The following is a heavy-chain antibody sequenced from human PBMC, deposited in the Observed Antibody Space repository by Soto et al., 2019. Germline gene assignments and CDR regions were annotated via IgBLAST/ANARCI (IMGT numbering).Heavy chain of an antibody. D-gene: IGHD6-19*01. J-gene: IGHJ6*02. Sequence: PGGSLRLSCAASGFTFSSYAMHWVRQAPGKGLEWVAVISYDGSNKYYADSVKGRFTISRDNSKNTLYLQMNSLRAEDTAVYYCARRAVAGSGMDVWGQGTTVTVSS. CDR3: ARRAVAGSGMDV. CDR1: GFTFSSYA. CDR2: ISYDGSNK. V-gene: IGHV3-30-3*01.